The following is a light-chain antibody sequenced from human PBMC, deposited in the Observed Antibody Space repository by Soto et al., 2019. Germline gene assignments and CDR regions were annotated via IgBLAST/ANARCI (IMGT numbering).Light chain of an antibody. CDR2: GVS. Sequence: ERIMTQSPATLSVSPGESATLSCRASQSVSSNLAWYQQKPGQAPRLLIYGVSTRATGIPARFSGSGSETKFTLPISSMQSEAFAVYYCQQYNNWHPLTFGGGTKVDIK. CDR3: QQYNNWHPLT. CDR1: QSVSSN. J-gene: IGKJ4*01. V-gene: IGKV3-15*01.